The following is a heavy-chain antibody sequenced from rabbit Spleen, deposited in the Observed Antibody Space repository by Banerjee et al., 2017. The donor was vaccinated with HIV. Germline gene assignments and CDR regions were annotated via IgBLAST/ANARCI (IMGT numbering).Heavy chain of an antibody. CDR1: GFSFSNSDY. Sequence: QSLEESGGDLVKPGASLTLTCTASGFSFSNSDYMCWVRQAPGKGLEWISCIAGSSSDFTYSATWAKGRFTISKTSSTTVTLQMTSLTVADTATYFCVRDPVSDWYPFDLWGQGTLVTVS. D-gene: IGHD2-1*01. J-gene: IGHJ4*01. CDR2: IAGSSSDFT. CDR3: VRDPVSDWYPFDL. V-gene: IGHV1S40*01.